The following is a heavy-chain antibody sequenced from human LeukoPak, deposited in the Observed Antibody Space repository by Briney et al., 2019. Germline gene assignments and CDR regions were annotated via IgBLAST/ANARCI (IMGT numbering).Heavy chain of an antibody. D-gene: IGHD3-3*01. J-gene: IGHJ4*02. CDR3: ARSLRFLEWLSPIDY. Sequence: PGGSLRLSCAASGFTFSSYAMSWVRQAPGKGLEWVSAISGSGGSTYYADSVKGRFTISRDNAKNSLYLQMNSLRAEDTAVYYCARSLRFLEWLSPIDYWGQGTLVTVSS. CDR2: ISGSGGST. CDR1: GFTFSSYA. V-gene: IGHV3-23*01.